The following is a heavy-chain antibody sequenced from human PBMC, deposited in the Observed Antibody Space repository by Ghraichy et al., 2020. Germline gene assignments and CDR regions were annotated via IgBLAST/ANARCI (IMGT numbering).Heavy chain of an antibody. CDR2: MNSNSGDT. Sequence: ASVKVSCKVSGFSFGNNIIHWVRHATGQGLEWMGWMNSNSGDTGCAPKFQGRVTMTRNSSTTTAYMDLSGLRSEDTAVYYCASIHPGDLWGQWTRVTVSS. V-gene: IGHV1-8*01. J-gene: IGHJ5*02. CDR3: ASIHPGDL. CDR1: GFSFGNNI.